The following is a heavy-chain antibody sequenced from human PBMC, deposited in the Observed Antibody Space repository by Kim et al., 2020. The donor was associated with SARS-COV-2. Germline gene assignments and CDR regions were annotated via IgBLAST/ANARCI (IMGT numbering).Heavy chain of an antibody. CDR2: ISSSSSYI. CDR1: GFTFSSYS. Sequence: GGSLRLSCAASGFTFSSYSMNWVRQAPGKGLEWVSSISSSSSYIYYADSVKGRFTISRDNAKNSLYLQMNSLRAEDTAVYYCARSAYSGSYYDYYYYYGMDVWGQGTTVTVSS. V-gene: IGHV3-21*01. D-gene: IGHD1-26*01. CDR3: ARSAYSGSYYDYYYYYGMDV. J-gene: IGHJ6*02.